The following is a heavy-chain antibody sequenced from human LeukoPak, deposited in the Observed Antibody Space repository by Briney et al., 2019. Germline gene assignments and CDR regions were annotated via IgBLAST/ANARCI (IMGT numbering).Heavy chain of an antibody. CDR3: VKSAGFDWLSPLDAFDI. Sequence: PGGSLRLSCSASGXTFSRYAVHWVRQAPGKGLEYVSAISSSGGSTYYADSVKGRFTISRDNSKDTLYLQMSSLRAEDTTVYYCVKSAGFDWLSPLDAFDIWGQGTMVTVSS. CDR1: GXTFSRYA. D-gene: IGHD3-9*01. CDR2: ISSSGGST. J-gene: IGHJ3*02. V-gene: IGHV3-64D*06.